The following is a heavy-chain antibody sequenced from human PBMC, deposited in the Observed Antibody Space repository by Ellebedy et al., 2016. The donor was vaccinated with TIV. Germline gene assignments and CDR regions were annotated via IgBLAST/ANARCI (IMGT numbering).Heavy chain of an antibody. V-gene: IGHV4-34*01. CDR3: ARGYSYGLYYYGMDV. Sequence: SETLSLXXTVSGGSISSYYWSWIRQPPGKGLEWIGEINHSGSTNYNPSLKSRVTISVDTSKNQFSLKLSSVTAADTAVYYCARGYSYGLYYYGMDVWGQGTTVTVSS. CDR2: INHSGST. J-gene: IGHJ6*02. D-gene: IGHD5-18*01. CDR1: GGSISSYY.